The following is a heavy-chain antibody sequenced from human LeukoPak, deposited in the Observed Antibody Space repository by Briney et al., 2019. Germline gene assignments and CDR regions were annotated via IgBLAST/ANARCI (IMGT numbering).Heavy chain of an antibody. V-gene: IGHV6-1*01. D-gene: IGHD6-13*01. CDR1: GDSVSNNSAV. CDR3: ARGAAAVTNYFDY. Sequence: SQTLSLTCAISGDSVSNNSAVWNWIRQSPSRGLEWLGRTYYRSKWYNDYGASVKSRITINPDTPKNQFSLQLNSVTPEDTAVYYCARGAAAVTNYFDYWGQGTLVTVSS. J-gene: IGHJ4*02. CDR2: TYYRSKWYN.